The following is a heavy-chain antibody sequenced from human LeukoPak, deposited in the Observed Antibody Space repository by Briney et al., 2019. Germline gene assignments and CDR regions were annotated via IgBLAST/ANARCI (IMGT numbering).Heavy chain of an antibody. CDR1: GFTFSSYA. Sequence: GGSLRLSCAASGFTFSSYAMHWVRQAPGKGLEWVAVISYDGSNKYYADSVKGRFTISRDNSKNTLYLQMNSLRAEDTAVYYCAKDVAISDWFDPWGQGTLVTVSS. J-gene: IGHJ5*02. CDR3: AKDVAISDWFDP. V-gene: IGHV3-30*04. D-gene: IGHD2-21*01. CDR2: ISYDGSNK.